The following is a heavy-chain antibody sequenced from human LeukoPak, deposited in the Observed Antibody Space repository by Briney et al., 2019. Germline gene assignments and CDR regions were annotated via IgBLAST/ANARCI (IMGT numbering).Heavy chain of an antibody. CDR2: IYPGDSDT. CDR3: ARGNTKERSRFDP. V-gene: IGHV5-51*01. J-gene: IGHJ5*02. Sequence: GESLKISCKGSGYSFTSYWIGWVRQMPGKGLEWMGIIYPGDSDTRYSPSFQGQVTISADRSISTAYLQWSSLKASDTAMYYCARGNTKERSRFDPWGQGTLVTVSS. CDR1: GYSFTSYW.